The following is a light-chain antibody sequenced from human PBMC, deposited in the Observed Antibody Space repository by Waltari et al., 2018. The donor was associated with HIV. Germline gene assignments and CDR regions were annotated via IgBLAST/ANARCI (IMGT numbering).Light chain of an antibody. V-gene: IGKV1-39*01. CDR2: NAA. J-gene: IGKJ3*01. Sequence: DIHMTQSPLSLSASVGDRVTITCRASQNIIKYLHWYQQKPGKAPRIVIYNAANLQSGVPSRFSGSGSGTNFTLTISSVQTEDFATYICQQSYSSPTFGPGTKVTVK. CDR3: QQSYSSPT. CDR1: QNIIKY.